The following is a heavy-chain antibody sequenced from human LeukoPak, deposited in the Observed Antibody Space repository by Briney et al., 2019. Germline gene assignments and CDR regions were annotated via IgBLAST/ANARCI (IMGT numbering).Heavy chain of an antibody. V-gene: IGHV3-23*01. CDR1: GFTFSSYS. CDR2: ISANGADT. Sequence: GGSLRLSCAASGFTFSSYSMNWVRQAPGKGLEWVSLISANGADTYYTDSVKGRFTISRDDSKNTLYLQMSSLRAEDTAIYYCAKKGVTTAPGNFFDYWGQGTLVTVSS. CDR3: AKKGVTTAPGNFFDY. J-gene: IGHJ4*02. D-gene: IGHD1-1*01.